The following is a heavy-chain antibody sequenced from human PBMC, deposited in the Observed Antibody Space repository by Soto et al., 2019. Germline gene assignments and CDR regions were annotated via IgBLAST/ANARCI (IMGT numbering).Heavy chain of an antibody. CDR1: GFTFSDYY. J-gene: IGHJ4*02. D-gene: IGHD1-26*01. CDR3: ARARGNSGSYYGFDY. V-gene: IGHV3-11*06. CDR2: ISSSSSYT. Sequence: GGSLRLSCAASGFTFSDYYMSWIRQAPGKGLEWVSYISSSSSYTNYADSVKGRFTISRDNAKNSLYLQMNSLRAEDTAVYYCARARGNSGSYYGFDYWGQGTLVTVSS.